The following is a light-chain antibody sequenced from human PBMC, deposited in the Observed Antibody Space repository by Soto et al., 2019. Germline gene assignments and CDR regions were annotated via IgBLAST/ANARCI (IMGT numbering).Light chain of an antibody. CDR1: SSNIGSNT. CDR3: AAWDDSLNGGV. Sequence: QSVLTQPPSASGTPGQRVTMSCSGSSSNIGSNTVNWYQQLPGTAPKLLIYSNNQRPSGVPDQFSGSKSGTSASLAISGLQSEDEADYYCAAWDDSLNGGVFGGGTKVTVL. V-gene: IGLV1-44*01. CDR2: SNN. J-gene: IGLJ3*02.